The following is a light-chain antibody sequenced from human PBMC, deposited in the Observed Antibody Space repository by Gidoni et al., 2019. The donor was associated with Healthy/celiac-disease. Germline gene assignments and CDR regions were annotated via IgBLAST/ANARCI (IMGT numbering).Light chain of an antibody. CDR2: AAS. CDR1: QSISSY. J-gene: IGKJ3*01. V-gene: IGKV1-39*01. Sequence: DIQMTQSPSSLSASVGDRVTITCRASQSISSYLNWYQQKPGEAPKLLIYAASSLQSGVPSRFSGSGSGTDFTLTISSLQPEDFATYYCQQSYSTPFGFGPGTKVDIK. CDR3: QQSYSTPFG.